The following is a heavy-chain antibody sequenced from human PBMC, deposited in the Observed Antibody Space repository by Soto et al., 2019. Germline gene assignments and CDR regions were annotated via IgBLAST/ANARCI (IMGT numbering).Heavy chain of an antibody. V-gene: IGHV1-69*06. CDR2: IIPMFVTI. D-gene: IGHD6-19*01. CDR1: GGNFTMCA. CDR3: ATAETRYGSGWYRDFDY. J-gene: IGHJ4*02. Sequence: SVKVSCKASGGNFTMCAIGRVRQAPGQGLELMGGIIPMFVTIHYAQKFQARVTITANKSTSTAFLELSSLCSEDTAVYYCATAETRYGSGWYRDFDYWGQGTRGTVSS.